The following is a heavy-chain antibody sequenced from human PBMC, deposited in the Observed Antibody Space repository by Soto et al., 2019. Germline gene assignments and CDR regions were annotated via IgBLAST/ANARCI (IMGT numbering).Heavy chain of an antibody. CDR3: ARERSYYYAMDV. Sequence: VQLVQSGAEVKKSGSPVKVSCTASGGTFSSYSINWVRQAPGQGLEWMGGVIPIFGKPTYAQKFQGRLTITADKSTSTAYMELTSLRYDDTAVYYCARERSYYYAMDVWGQGTTVTVSS. V-gene: IGHV1-69*06. CDR1: GGTFSSYS. CDR2: VIPIFGKP. J-gene: IGHJ6*02.